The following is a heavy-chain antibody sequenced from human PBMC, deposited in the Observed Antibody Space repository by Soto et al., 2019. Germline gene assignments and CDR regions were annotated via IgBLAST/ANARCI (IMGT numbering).Heavy chain of an antibody. V-gene: IGHV1-8*01. CDR1: GCTFTSYY. D-gene: IGHD2-2*03. Sequence: ASLKVSCKASGCTFTSYYINWVRQATVQGLEWMGWMNPNSGNTGYAQKFQGRVTMTRNTSISTAYMELSSLRSEDTAVYYCARFFGYCSSTSCSHWFDPWGQGTLVTVSS. J-gene: IGHJ5*02. CDR3: ARFFGYCSSTSCSHWFDP. CDR2: MNPNSGNT.